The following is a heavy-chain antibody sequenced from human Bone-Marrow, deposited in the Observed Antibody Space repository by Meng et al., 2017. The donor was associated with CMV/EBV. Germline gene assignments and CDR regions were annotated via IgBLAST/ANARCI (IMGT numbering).Heavy chain of an antibody. Sequence: SETLSLTCTVSGGSISSYYWSWIRQPPGKGLEWIGYIYYSGSTNYNPSLKSRVTISVATSKNQFSLKLRSVTAADTAVYYCAKLMVYVNLVVDSRGQGKLVTVSS. J-gene: IGHJ4*02. CDR1: GGSISSYY. D-gene: IGHD2-8*01. CDR3: AKLMVYVNLVVDS. CDR2: IYYSGST. V-gene: IGHV4-59*08.